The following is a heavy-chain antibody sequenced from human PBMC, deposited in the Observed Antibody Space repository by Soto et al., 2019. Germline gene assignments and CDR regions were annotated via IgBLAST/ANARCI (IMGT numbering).Heavy chain of an antibody. Sequence: SETLSLPCLVSGDPIRDFYWSWIRKTPGKGLEWIGYVFYSGGAKYNPSLKSRVTISVDTAMNQFSLKLRSVTATDTAVYYCAMINRGYTYASILDFWGQGSQVT. CDR3: AMINRGYTYASILDF. V-gene: IGHV4-59*01. J-gene: IGHJ4*02. D-gene: IGHD5-18*01. CDR2: VFYSGGA. CDR1: GDPIRDFY.